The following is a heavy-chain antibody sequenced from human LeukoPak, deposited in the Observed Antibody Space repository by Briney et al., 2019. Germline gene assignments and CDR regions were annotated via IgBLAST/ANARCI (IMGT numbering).Heavy chain of an antibody. CDR2: ISSNGGST. J-gene: IGHJ3*02. Sequence: PGGSLRLSCAASGFTFSSYAMHWVRQAPGKGLEYVSTISSNGGSTYYANSVKGRFTISRDNSKNTLYLQMGSLRAEDTAVYYCAKVIAVVAATFTAAFDIWGQGTMVTVSS. D-gene: IGHD2-15*01. V-gene: IGHV3-64*01. CDR1: GFTFSSYA. CDR3: AKVIAVVAATFTAAFDI.